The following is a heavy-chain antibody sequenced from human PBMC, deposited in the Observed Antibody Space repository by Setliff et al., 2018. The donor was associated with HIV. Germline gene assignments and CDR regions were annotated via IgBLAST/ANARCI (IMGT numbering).Heavy chain of an antibody. J-gene: IGHJ3*02. V-gene: IGHV1-69*13. D-gene: IGHD5-12*01. CDR1: GGTDGSYA. CDR3: ARDGGYSGHQWFGDAFDI. CDR2: IIPIFGTA. Sequence: SVKVSCKSPGGTDGSYAISWVRQAPGQGLEWMGGIIPIFGTANYAQKFQGRVTITADESTSTAHMELSTLRSEDTAVYFCARDGGYSGHQWFGDAFDIWGQGTMVTVSS.